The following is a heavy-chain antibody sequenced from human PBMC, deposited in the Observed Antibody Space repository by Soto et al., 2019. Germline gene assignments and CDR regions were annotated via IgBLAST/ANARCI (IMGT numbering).Heavy chain of an antibody. V-gene: IGHV3-7*01. CDR1: GFTFSSYW. CDR2: IKQDGSEK. CDR3: ARVSSSGWHYYGMDA. D-gene: IGHD6-19*01. Sequence: PGGSLRLSCAASGFTFSSYWMSWVRQAPGKGLEWVANIKQDGSEKYYVDSVKGRFTISRDNAKNSLYLQMNSLRAEDTAVYYCARVSSSGWHYYGMDAWGQGTTVTVSS. J-gene: IGHJ6*02.